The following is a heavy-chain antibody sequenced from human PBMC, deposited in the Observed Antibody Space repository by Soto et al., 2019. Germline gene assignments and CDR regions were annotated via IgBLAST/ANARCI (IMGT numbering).Heavy chain of an antibody. CDR2: IIPIFGTA. J-gene: IGHJ5*02. Sequence: SVKVCCKDPVGTLDSYSIWWPRHEHGQGLEWMGGIIPIFGTANYAQKFQGRVTITADKSTSTAYMELSSLRSEDTAVYYCARGGLYSSSWYQKNLYNGFDPWGQGTLVTVSS. V-gene: IGHV1-69*06. CDR3: ARGGLYSSSWYQKNLYNGFDP. CDR1: VGTLDSYS. D-gene: IGHD6-13*01.